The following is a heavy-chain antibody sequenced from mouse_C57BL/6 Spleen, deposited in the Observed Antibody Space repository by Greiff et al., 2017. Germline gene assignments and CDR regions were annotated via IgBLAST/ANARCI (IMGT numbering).Heavy chain of an antibody. Sequence: EVQLVESGGDLVTPGGSLQLSCAASGFTFSSYGMSWVRQTPDKRLEWVATISSGGSYTYYPDSVKGRFTISRDNAKNTLYLQMSSLKSEDTAMYYCARPRDEGAWFAYWGQGTLVTVSA. CDR2: ISSGGSYT. V-gene: IGHV5-6*01. CDR1: GFTFSSYG. J-gene: IGHJ3*01. D-gene: IGHD3-3*01. CDR3: ARPRDEGAWFAY.